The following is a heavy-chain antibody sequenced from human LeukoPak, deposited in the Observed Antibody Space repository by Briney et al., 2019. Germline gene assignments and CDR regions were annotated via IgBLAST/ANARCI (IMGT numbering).Heavy chain of an antibody. CDR1: GGSISSYY. D-gene: IGHD2-2*01. V-gene: IGHV4-4*07. Sequence: PSETLSLTCTVSGGSISSYYWSWIRQPAGKGLEWIGRIYTSGSTNYNPSLKSRVTMSVDTSKNQFSLKLSSVTAADTAVYYCARVQIVVVVPAAIGNFYFDYWGQGTLATVSS. CDR2: IYTSGST. CDR3: ARVQIVVVVPAAIGNFYFDY. J-gene: IGHJ4*02.